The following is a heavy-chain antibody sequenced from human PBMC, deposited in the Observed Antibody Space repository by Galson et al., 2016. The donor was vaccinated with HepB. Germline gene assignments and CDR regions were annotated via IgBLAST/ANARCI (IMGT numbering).Heavy chain of an antibody. CDR2: INPNPGRT. CDR3: ATEPPRFAVVVYDY. V-gene: IGHV1-2*06. D-gene: IGHD3-3*01. CDR1: GYTFTAYY. Sequence: SVKVSCKASGYTFTAYYIHWVRQAPGRGLEWMGRINPNPGRTNSAQEFPGRVTMTRDTSISTAYMDLSSLRTDDTAVYYCATEPPRFAVVVYDYRGQGTLVTVSS. J-gene: IGHJ4*02.